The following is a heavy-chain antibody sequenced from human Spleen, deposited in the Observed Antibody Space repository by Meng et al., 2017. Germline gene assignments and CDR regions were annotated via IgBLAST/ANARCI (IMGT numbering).Heavy chain of an antibody. Sequence: GESLKISCAASGFTFSRYSMNWVRQAPGKGLEWVSAISGSGGSTYYADSVKGRFTISRDNSKNTLYLQMNSLRAEDTAVYYCAKDSTVTVYWGQGTLVTVSS. CDR1: GFTFSRYS. D-gene: IGHD4-17*01. J-gene: IGHJ4*02. V-gene: IGHV3-23*01. CDR3: AKDSTVTVY. CDR2: ISGSGGST.